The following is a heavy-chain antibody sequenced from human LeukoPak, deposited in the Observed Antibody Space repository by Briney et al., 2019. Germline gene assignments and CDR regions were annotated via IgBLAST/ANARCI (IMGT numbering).Heavy chain of an antibody. CDR1: GYRFTSYC. CDR2: IYPGDSGP. CDR3: GMSGDRVPLQDDVFDV. V-gene: IGHV5-51*01. Sequence: GESLQISFKVAGYRFTSYCIGWVRPMPGKGVEWMGIIYPGDSGPTYSPSFQGQVTISVDKSINTAYLQWSSLQASDTAMYYCGMSGDRVPLQDDVFDVWGQGTMVTVST. J-gene: IGHJ3*01. D-gene: IGHD1-26*01.